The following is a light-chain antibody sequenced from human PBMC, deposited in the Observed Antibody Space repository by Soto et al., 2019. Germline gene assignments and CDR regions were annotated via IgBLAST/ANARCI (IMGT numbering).Light chain of an antibody. V-gene: IGLV2-11*01. J-gene: IGLJ2*01. CDR2: DVS. CDR1: SSDVGGYNY. Sequence: QSVLTQPRSVSGSPGQSVTISCTGTSSDVGGYNYVSWYQQHPGKAPKLMIYDVSKRPSGVPDRFSGSKSDNTASLTISGLQAEDEADYYCCSYAGSDVVFGGGTKLTVL. CDR3: CSYAGSDVV.